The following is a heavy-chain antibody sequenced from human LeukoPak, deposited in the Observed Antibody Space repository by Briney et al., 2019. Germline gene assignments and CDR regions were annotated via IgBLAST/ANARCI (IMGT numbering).Heavy chain of an antibody. Sequence: ASVKVSCKASGGTFSSYAISWVRQAPGQGLEWMGGIIPIFGTANYAQKFQGRVTITADESTSTAYMELSSLRSEDTAVYYCAREFNYYDSSGYYPRRTKNDAFDIWGQGTMVTVSS. D-gene: IGHD3-22*01. CDR3: AREFNYYDSSGYYPRRTKNDAFDI. CDR2: IIPIFGTA. CDR1: GGTFSSYA. J-gene: IGHJ3*02. V-gene: IGHV1-69*13.